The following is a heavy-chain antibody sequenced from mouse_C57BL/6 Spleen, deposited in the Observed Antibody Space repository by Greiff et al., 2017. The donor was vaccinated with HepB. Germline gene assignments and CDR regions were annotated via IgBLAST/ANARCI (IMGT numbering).Heavy chain of an antibody. D-gene: IGHD1-1*01. CDR2: IDPSDSYT. V-gene: IGHV1-50*01. CDR3: AVKGFVTTVYFDY. Sequence: VQLQQPGAELVKPGASVKLSCKASGYTFTSYWMQWVKQRPGQGLEWIGEIDPSDSYTNYNQKFKGKATLTVDTSSSTAYMQLSSLTSEDSAVYYCAVKGFVTTVYFDYWGQGTTLTVSS. J-gene: IGHJ2*01. CDR1: GYTFTSYW.